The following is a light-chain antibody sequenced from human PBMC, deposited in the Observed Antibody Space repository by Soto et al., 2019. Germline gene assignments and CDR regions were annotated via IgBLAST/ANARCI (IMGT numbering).Light chain of an antibody. V-gene: IGLV2-23*01. CDR2: EGN. J-gene: IGLJ6*01. Sequence: QSALTQPASVSGSPGQSITISCAGSISDVGSSNLVSWYQQHPGKVPKLIIYEGNRRPSGVSSRFSGSNSGKTASLTISGLQAEVEADYYSCSYLGARRNVFVIATKLTVL. CDR3: CSYLGARRNV. CDR1: ISDVGSSNL.